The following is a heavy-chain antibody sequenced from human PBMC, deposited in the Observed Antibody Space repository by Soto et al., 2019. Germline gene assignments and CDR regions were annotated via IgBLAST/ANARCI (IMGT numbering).Heavy chain of an antibody. CDR2: ITGSGAGS. CDR1: GFTFSSYA. D-gene: IGHD6-13*01. V-gene: IGHV3-23*01. J-gene: IGHJ5*02. Sequence: EVQLLESGGGWLQPGGSLRLSCAASGFTFSSYAMNGVRQAPGKGLEWVSGITGSGAGSYYSDSVKGRFTISRDNSKNTRYLQMNSLRAEDTAVYYCAKAYSNSWPNDWFDPWGQGTLVTVSS. CDR3: AKAYSNSWPNDWFDP.